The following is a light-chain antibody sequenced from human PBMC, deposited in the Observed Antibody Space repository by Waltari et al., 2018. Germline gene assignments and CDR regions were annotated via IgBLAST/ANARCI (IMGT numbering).Light chain of an antibody. V-gene: IGLV2-23*02. J-gene: IGLJ1*01. CDR1: SSDIGKYNS. CDR3: CSDAGSGTYV. Sequence: QSALTQPASVSGSPGQSITISCTGTSSDIGKYNSVSWYQHRPGKVPKVMISEVTKRPSGVSNRFSGSKSGNTASLTISGLQADDEAEYYCCSDAGSGTYVFGTGTKLTV. CDR2: EVT.